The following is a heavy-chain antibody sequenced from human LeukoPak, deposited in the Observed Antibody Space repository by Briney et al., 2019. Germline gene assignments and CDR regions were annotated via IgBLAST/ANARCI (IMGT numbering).Heavy chain of an antibody. J-gene: IGHJ3*02. Sequence: PGGSLRLSCAASGSSFSSYYMHWVRQAPGKGLEWVANIKEDSSEKNSADSVKGRFTISRDNAKTSVYLQMSSLRAEDTAVYYCSRGANWVDFDTWGQGTMVTVSS. D-gene: IGHD2-15*01. CDR2: IKEDSSEK. CDR1: GSSFSSYY. V-gene: IGHV3-7*04. CDR3: SRGANWVDFDT.